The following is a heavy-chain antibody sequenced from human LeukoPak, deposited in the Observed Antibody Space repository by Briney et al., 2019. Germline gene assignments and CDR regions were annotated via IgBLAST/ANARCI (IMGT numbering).Heavy chain of an antibody. D-gene: IGHD3-10*01. J-gene: IGHJ4*02. V-gene: IGHV3-53*01. CDR1: GFTVSDKY. CDR2: IYSGSTT. Sequence: PGGSLRLSCVVPGFTVSDKYMTWVRQAPGKGLEWVSVIYSGSTTFYADSVKGRFTISRDNSKNTLYLQMNSLRAEDTALYYCARVSGGDATYYFDYWGQGTLVTVSS. CDR3: ARVSGGDATYYFDY.